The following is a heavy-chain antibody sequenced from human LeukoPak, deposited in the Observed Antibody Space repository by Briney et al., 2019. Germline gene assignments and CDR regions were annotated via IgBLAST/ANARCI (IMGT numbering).Heavy chain of an antibody. V-gene: IGHV3-30*04. CDR2: ISYDGSNK. D-gene: IGHD6-13*01. J-gene: IGHJ4*02. CDR1: GFTFSSYA. Sequence: PGGSLRLSCAASGFTFSSYAMHWVRQAPGKGLEWVAVISYDGSNKYYADSVKGRFTISRDNSKNTLYLQMNSLRAEDTAVYCCARVRGSSSWYPNYFDYWGQGTLVTVSS. CDR3: ARVRGSSSWYPNYFDY.